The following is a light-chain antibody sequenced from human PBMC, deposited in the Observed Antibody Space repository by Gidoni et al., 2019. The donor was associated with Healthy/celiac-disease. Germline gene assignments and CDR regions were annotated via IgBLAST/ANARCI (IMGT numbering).Light chain of an antibody. CDR2: AAS. CDR3: QQSYSTPLT. J-gene: IGKJ4*01. CDR1: QSISSY. Sequence: DIQMTQSPSSLSASVGDRVTITCRASQSISSYLNWYQQKPGKAPKLLNDAASSLQSGVPSRFRGSGSRTDFTLTISSLQPEDVATYYCQQSYSTPLTFGGGTKVEIK. V-gene: IGKV1-39*01.